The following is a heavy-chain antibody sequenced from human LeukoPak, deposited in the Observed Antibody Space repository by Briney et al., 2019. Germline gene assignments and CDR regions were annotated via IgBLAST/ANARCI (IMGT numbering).Heavy chain of an antibody. D-gene: IGHD4-17*01. Sequence: GGSLRLSCAASGFTFSSYGMHWVRQAPGKGLEWVAVISYDGSNKYYADSVKGRFTISRYNSNNTLCLQMNSLRAEDTAVYYCARVPYGVYVYAVDYWGQGTLVTVSS. V-gene: IGHV3-30*03. CDR3: ARVPYGVYVYAVDY. CDR1: GFTFSSYG. CDR2: ISYDGSNK. J-gene: IGHJ4*02.